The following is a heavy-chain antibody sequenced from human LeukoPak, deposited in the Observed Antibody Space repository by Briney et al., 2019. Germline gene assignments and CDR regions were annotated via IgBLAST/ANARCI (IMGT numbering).Heavy chain of an antibody. CDR1: GFTLSNYD. CDR2: ISTSSRYI. V-gene: IGHV3-21*01. CDR3: ARADCSSSTCYLRRSWFDP. Sequence: AGGSLRLFCAASGFTLSNYDMNWVRQAPGKGLECVSSISTSSRYIYYRDSVRGRFTISRDDAKNSLYLEMNSLRAEDTAVYYCARADCSSSTCYLRRSWFDPWGQGTLVTVSS. J-gene: IGHJ5*02. D-gene: IGHD2-2*01.